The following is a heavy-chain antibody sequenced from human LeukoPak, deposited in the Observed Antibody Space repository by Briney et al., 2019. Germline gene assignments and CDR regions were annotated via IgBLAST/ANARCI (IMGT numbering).Heavy chain of an antibody. V-gene: IGHV4-59*04. J-gene: IGHJ2*01. Sequence: SETLSLTCTVSGGSISSYYWSWIRQPPGKGLEWSGYIYYSGSTYYNPSLKSRVTISVDTSKNQFSLKLSSVTAADTAVYYCKLVTMVRGVIPDWYFDLWGRGTLVTVSS. CDR3: KLVTMVRGVIPDWYFDL. D-gene: IGHD3-10*01. CDR2: IYYSGST. CDR1: GGSISSYY.